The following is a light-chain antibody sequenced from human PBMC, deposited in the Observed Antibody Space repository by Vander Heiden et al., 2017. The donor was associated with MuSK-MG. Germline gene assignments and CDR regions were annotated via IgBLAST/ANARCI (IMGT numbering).Light chain of an antibody. Sequence: EIVLTQSPGTLSLSPGERATLPCRASQSGSSSYLAWYQQKPGQAPRRLIYGASSRATGIPDRFSGSGSGTDFTLTISRLEPEDFAVYYCQQYGSSPLTFGGGTKVEIK. V-gene: IGKV3-20*01. CDR2: GAS. CDR1: QSGSSSY. CDR3: QQYGSSPLT. J-gene: IGKJ4*01.